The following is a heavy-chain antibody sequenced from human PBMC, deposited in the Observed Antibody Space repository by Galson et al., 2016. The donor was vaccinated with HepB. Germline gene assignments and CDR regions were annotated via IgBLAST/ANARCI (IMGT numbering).Heavy chain of an antibody. D-gene: IGHD5-24*01. CDR1: GFTFSSYW. CDR3: ARDSMATITGLDGFDI. Sequence: SLRLSCAGSGFTFSSYWMTWVRQAPGKGLEWVAVIWFDGTLKYYGDSVRGRFTISRDDSQSTLHLQMNSLRVEDTAVYYCARDSMATITGLDGFDIWGQGTMVTVSS. J-gene: IGHJ3*02. V-gene: IGHV3-33*08. CDR2: IWFDGTLK.